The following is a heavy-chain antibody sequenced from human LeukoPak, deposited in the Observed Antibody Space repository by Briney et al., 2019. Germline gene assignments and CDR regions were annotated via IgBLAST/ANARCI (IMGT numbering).Heavy chain of an antibody. CDR3: ARDRFIFDY. V-gene: IGHV4-59*01. Sequence: PSETLSLTCTVSGGSTSSYYWSWIRQPPGKGLEWIGYIYYSGSTNYNPSLKSRVTMSVVTSENHFSLKLSSVTAADTAVYYCARDRFIFDYWGQGTLVTVSS. CDR1: GGSTSSYY. D-gene: IGHD3-10*01. CDR2: IYYSGST. J-gene: IGHJ4*02.